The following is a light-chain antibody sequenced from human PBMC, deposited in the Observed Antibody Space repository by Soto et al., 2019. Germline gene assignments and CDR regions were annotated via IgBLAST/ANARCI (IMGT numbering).Light chain of an antibody. Sequence: QSALTQPASVSGSPGQSITISCTGSSSDVGAYNYVSWYLQHPGKAPKLLIYGVGNRPSGVSARFSGSKSGDTASLTISGLQAEDEADSYCSSYAHGSIYVFGTGTKVTVL. J-gene: IGLJ1*01. CDR2: GVG. V-gene: IGLV2-14*01. CDR3: SSYAHGSIYV. CDR1: SSDVGAYNY.